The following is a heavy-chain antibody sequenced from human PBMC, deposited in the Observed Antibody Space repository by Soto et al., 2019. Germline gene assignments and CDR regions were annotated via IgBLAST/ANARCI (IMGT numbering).Heavy chain of an antibody. D-gene: IGHD6-13*01. CDR2: ISYDESNK. J-gene: IGHJ6*02. Sequence: GESLRLSCAASGFTFSSYPMHWGRQAPGKGLERLAVISYDESNKYYADSVRGRFTISGDNSKNTLYLQMNSLRAEDTAVYYCARDAPYSSGWYGRVSRARYYYYGMDVWGQGTTVTVSS. CDR1: GFTFSSYP. CDR3: ARDAPYSSGWYGRVSRARYYYYGMDV. V-gene: IGHV3-30-3*01.